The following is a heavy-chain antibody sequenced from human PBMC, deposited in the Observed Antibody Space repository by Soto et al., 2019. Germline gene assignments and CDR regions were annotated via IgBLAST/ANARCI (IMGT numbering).Heavy chain of an antibody. Sequence: QVQLVQSGAEVKKSGASVKVSCKASGSTFTRTYLYGVRQAPGKGLEWMGIINPNGGSTTYAQRFRAGFTMTRDTSASTVYMELSSLRSEDSAVYYCATSVNSAMVFDYWGQGTLVTVSS. V-gene: IGHV1-46*01. CDR2: INPNGGST. CDR1: GSTFTRTY. J-gene: IGHJ4*02. CDR3: ATSVNSAMVFDY. D-gene: IGHD5-18*01.